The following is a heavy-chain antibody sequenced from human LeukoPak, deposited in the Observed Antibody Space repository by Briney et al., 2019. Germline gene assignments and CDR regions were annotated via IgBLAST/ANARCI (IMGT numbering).Heavy chain of an antibody. CDR1: GFTFSSYS. J-gene: IGHJ4*01. D-gene: IGHD2-2*01. CDR3: ARDHYATGDY. CDR2: ISSSSSTI. V-gene: IGHV3-48*02. Sequence: GGSVRLSCAASGFTFSSYSMIWRRQAPGKGREWVSYISSSSSTIYYAASVKGRFTISRDNAKNSLYLQMNSLRDEDTAVYYCARDHYATGDYWGHGNLVSVSS.